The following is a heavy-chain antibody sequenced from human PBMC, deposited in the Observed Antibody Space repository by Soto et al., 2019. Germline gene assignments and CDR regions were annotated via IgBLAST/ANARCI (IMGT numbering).Heavy chain of an antibody. CDR1: GYTFTSQN. V-gene: IGHV1-46*01. D-gene: IGHD6-13*01. Sequence: ASVKVSCKASGYTFTSQNMHWVRQAPGQGLEWMGVINPSVASTTYAQKFQGRVTMTRDTSTSTVYMVVSSLRAEDTAVYYCAYSSTPFDYWGQGTLVTVSS. CDR2: INPSVAST. CDR3: AYSSTPFDY. J-gene: IGHJ4*02.